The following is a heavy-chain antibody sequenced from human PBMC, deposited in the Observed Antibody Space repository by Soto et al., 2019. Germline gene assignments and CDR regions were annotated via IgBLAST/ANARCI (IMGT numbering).Heavy chain of an antibody. D-gene: IGHD5-12*01. CDR2: INSDGTTT. J-gene: IGHJ5*02. CDR1: GFSFNTYW. V-gene: IGHV3-74*01. Sequence: EVHLVESGGTLVQPGGSLRLSCAASGFSFNTYWMHWVRQAPGKGLVWVSRINSDGTTTTYADSVKGRFTSSRDNAKNTVDLQMNRLVAECTAVYYRATVATNSDDCFDPWGQGTLVTVSS. CDR3: ATVATNSDDCFDP.